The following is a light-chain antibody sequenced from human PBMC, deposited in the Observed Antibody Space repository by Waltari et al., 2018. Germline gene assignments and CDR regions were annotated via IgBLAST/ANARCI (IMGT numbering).Light chain of an antibody. CDR3: SSYTSSSTPRV. J-gene: IGLJ1*01. CDR1: SSDVGGSNY. V-gene: IGLV2-14*01. Sequence: QSALTQPASVSGSPGQSITISATGTSSDVGGSNYVSLYQQHPGKAPKLTIYEVSNRPSGVSIRFSGSKSGNTASLTISGLQAEDEADYYCSSYTSSSTPRVFGTGTKVTVL. CDR2: EVS.